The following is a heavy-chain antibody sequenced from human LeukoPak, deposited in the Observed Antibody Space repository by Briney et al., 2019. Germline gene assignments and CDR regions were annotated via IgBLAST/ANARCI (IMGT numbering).Heavy chain of an antibody. CDR2: ISSDGSNK. CDR1: RFTFRSYG. Sequence: GGSLRLSCAASRFTFRSYGMHWVRQAPGKGLEWVAVISSDGSNKYYADSVKGRFTISRDNSKNTLYLQLNSLSTEDTAVYYCARDAGPRDYGSGSYLGYWGQGTLVTVSS. V-gene: IGHV3-30*03. CDR3: ARDAGPRDYGSGSYLGY. J-gene: IGHJ4*02. D-gene: IGHD3-10*01.